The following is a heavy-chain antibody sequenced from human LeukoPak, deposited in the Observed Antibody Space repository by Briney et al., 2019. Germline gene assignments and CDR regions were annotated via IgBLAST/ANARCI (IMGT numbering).Heavy chain of an antibody. J-gene: IGHJ4*02. CDR2: IRYDGSNK. D-gene: IGHD6-19*01. Sequence: GGSLRLSCAASGFTFSSYGMHWVRQAPGKGLEWVAFIRYDGSNKYYADSVKGRFTISRDNSKNTLYLQMNSLRAEDTAVYYCARDRDNVAGSRGYFDYWGQGTQVTISS. CDR3: ARDRDNVAGSRGYFDY. V-gene: IGHV3-30*02. CDR1: GFTFSSYG.